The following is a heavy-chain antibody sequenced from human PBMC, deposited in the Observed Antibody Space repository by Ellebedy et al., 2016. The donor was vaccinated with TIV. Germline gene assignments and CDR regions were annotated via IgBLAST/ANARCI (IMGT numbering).Heavy chain of an antibody. CDR3: ASLSRSDFDTSGFYGPSAY. V-gene: IGHV1-69*10. J-gene: IGHJ4*02. D-gene: IGHD3-22*01. Sequence: SVKVSCKASGVTFSNSAFIWVRQAPGQGLEWMGRIIPILGMTNYAQKFQGRVTITADTSATTAYMEMSNLGSDDTAVFYCASLSRSDFDTSGFYGPSAYWGQGTLVTVSS. CDR1: GVTFSNSA. CDR2: IIPILGMT.